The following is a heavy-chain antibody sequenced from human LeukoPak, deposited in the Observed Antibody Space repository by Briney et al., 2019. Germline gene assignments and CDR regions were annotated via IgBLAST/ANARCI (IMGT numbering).Heavy chain of an antibody. CDR3: TRGAGWLIDY. J-gene: IGHJ4*02. Sequence: SETLSLTCTVSDDSISDYYRGWIRQPPGKGLEWIGYIHNSGTSTYNLSLKSRVTISADTSKNQFSLKLNSMTAADTAVYYCTRGAGWLIDYWGQGILVTVSS. CDR1: DDSISDYY. V-gene: IGHV4-59*01. D-gene: IGHD3-16*01. CDR2: IHNSGTS.